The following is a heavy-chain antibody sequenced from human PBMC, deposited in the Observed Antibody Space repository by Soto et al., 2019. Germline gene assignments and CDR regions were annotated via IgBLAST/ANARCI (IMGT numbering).Heavy chain of an antibody. J-gene: IGHJ4*02. D-gene: IGHD5-18*01. Sequence: QVQLVESGGGVVQPGRSLRLSCAASGFTFSSYVMHWVRQAPGKGLEWVALISYDGNNKYYADSVKGRFTISRDNSKNTLHLQMNSLRAEDTAVYYCARDLSPRGYNYGCGYWGQGTLVTVSS. CDR3: ARDLSPRGYNYGCGY. V-gene: IGHV3-30-3*01. CDR2: ISYDGNNK. CDR1: GFTFSSYV.